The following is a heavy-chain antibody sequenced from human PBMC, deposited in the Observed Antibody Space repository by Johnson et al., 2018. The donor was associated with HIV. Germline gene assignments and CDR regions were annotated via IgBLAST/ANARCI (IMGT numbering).Heavy chain of an antibody. D-gene: IGHD6-19*01. J-gene: IGHJ3*01. V-gene: IGHV3-74*01. CDR2: INSDGSST. Sequence: EVQLVESGGGLVQPGGSLRLSCAASGFSFSSYAMHWVRQAPGKGLEWVSRINSDGSSTSYADSVKGRITISRDNAKNTLYLQMNSLRAEDTAVYYCAREPGYSSGPDAVDLWGQGTMVTVSS. CDR1: GFSFSSYA. CDR3: AREPGYSSGPDAVDL.